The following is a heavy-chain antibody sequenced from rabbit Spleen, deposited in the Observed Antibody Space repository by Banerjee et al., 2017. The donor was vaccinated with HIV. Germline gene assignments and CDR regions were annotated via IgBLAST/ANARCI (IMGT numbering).Heavy chain of an antibody. Sequence: QEQLKETGGGLVQPGGSLTLTCTASGFSLSNNYVMSWVRQAPGKGLEWIGCIGSGSGNTYYASWAKGRFTISKTSSTTVSLKMTSLTAADTATYFCARGDYGSDDSAYDLWGPGTLVTVS. J-gene: IGHJ4*01. CDR2: IGSGSGNT. CDR1: GFSLSNNYV. CDR3: ARGDYGSDDSAYDL. D-gene: IGHD5-1*01. V-gene: IGHV1S45*01.